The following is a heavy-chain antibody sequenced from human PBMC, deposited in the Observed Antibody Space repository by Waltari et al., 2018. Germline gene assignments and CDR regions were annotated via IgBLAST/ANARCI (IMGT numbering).Heavy chain of an antibody. CDR2: IIPIFGTA. J-gene: IGHJ6*03. CDR1: GGTFSSYA. CDR3: AGQIAVAGRGYYYYYYMDV. V-gene: IGHV1-69*05. Sequence: QVQLVQSGAEVKKPGSSVKVSCKASGGTFSSYAISWVRQAPGQGLEWMGGIIPIFGTANYAQKFQGRFTITTDESTSTAYMELSSLRSEDTAVYYCAGQIAVAGRGYYYYYYMDVWGKGTTVTVSS. D-gene: IGHD6-19*01.